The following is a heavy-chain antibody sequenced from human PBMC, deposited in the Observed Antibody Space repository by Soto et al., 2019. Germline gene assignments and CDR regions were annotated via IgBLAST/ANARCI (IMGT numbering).Heavy chain of an antibody. CDR1: GFSLRISGVG. CDR3: AYSANVSDAFDI. CDR2: IYWDDDK. J-gene: IGHJ3*02. V-gene: IGHV2-5*02. D-gene: IGHD2-15*01. Sequence: QITLKESGPTLVKPTQTLTLTCTFSGFSLRISGVGVGWIRQPPGKALEWLTLIYWDDDKRYSPSLKSRLTITKDTSKNQVVLTMTTMNPVETATYYCAYSANVSDAFDICGQGTMVTVSS.